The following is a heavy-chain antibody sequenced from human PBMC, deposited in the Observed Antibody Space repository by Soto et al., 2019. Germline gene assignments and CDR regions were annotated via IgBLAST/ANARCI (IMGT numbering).Heavy chain of an antibody. CDR3: AKDRHSGSYSH. J-gene: IGHJ4*02. CDR2: ISGSRGST. CDR1: GFTFSSYA. D-gene: IGHD1-26*01. V-gene: IGHV3-23*01. Sequence: EVQLLEFGGGLVEPGGSLRLSCAASGFTFSSYAMSWVRQAPGRGLEWVSAISGSRGSTYYALSVKGRFTISRDNSKNTLYLQMNSLRAEETAVYYCAKDRHSGSYSHWGQGTLVTVSS.